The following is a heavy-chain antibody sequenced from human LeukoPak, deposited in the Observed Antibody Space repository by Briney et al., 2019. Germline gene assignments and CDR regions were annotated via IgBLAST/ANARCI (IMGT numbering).Heavy chain of an antibody. D-gene: IGHD4-17*01. CDR2: ISAYNGNT. V-gene: IGHV1-18*01. CDR1: GYPFDNFG. CDR3: ARDRLGGDLTGESPY. Sequence: ASVKVSCKASGYPFDNFGLTWVRQAPGQGLEWMGWISAYNGNTHYAQKFRGRLTMTTDTSTTTAYLELRSLKSDDTAAYYCARDRLGGDLTGESPYWGQGTLVTVSS. J-gene: IGHJ4*02.